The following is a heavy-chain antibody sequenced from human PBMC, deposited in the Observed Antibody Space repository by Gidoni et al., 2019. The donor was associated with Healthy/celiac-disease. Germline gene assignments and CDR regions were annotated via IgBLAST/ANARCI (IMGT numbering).Heavy chain of an antibody. CDR2: VSSNGKDK. V-gene: IGHV3-30*04. J-gene: IGHJ4*02. CDR1: GFTFRSYY. Sequence: QVQLVESGGGVVQPGTSLRLSCAASGFTFRSYYMHWVRQVPGKGLEWVAIVSSNGKDKFYGDSVKGRFTISRDNSRSTLYLEMNSLRAEDTALYHCARDEFVGSWGYFDHWGQGALVTVSS. CDR3: ARDEFVGSWGYFDH. D-gene: IGHD1-26*01.